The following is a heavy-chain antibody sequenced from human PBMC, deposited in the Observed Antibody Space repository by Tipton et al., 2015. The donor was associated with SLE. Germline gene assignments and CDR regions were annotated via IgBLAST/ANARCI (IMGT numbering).Heavy chain of an antibody. Sequence: QVQLVQSGAEVKKPGVSVKVFCKASGYTFTSYGISWVRQSPGQGLEWLGWISAYNGNPSNAQKLQGRVTMTTDTSTSTAYMELRSLRSDATAVYYCAREGVARAAVAGPWGQGTLVTVSS. CDR1: GYTFTSYG. J-gene: IGHJ4*02. V-gene: IGHV1-18*01. CDR3: AREGVARAAVAGP. CDR2: ISAYNGNP. D-gene: IGHD6-19*01.